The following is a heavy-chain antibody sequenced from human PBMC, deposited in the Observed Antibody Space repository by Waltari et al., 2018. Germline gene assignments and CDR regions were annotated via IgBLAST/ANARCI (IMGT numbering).Heavy chain of an antibody. CDR1: GFTFSCSG. D-gene: IGHD1-26*01. Sequence: QVQLVESGGGVVQPGRSLRLSCAASGFTFSCSGMHWVRQAPGKGLEWVAVLWYDGSNKYYADSVKGRFTISRDNSKNTLYLQMNSLRAEDTAVYYCARVSGSPWGQGTLVTVSS. CDR2: LWYDGSNK. J-gene: IGHJ5*02. CDR3: ARVSGSP. V-gene: IGHV3-33*01.